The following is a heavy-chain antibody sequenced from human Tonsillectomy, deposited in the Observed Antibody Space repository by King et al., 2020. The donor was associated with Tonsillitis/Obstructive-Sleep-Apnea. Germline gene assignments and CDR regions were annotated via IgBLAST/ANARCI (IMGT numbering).Heavy chain of an antibody. CDR1: GGTFSSYA. Sequence: QLVQSGAEVKKPGSSVKVSCKASGGTFSSYAISWVRQAPGQGLECMGGIIPILGIANYAQKFQGRVTITADKSTSTAYMELSSLRSEDTAVYYCATSGCDSPYYYYYGMDVWGQGTTVTVSS. V-gene: IGHV1-69*10. J-gene: IGHJ6*02. CDR2: IIPILGIA. CDR3: ATSGCDSPYYYYYGMDV. D-gene: IGHD5-12*01.